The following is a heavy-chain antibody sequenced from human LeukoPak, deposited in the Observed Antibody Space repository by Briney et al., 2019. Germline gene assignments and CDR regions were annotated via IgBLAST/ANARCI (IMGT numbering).Heavy chain of an antibody. Sequence: SVKVSCKASGGTFSSYAISWVRQAPGQGLEWMGGIIPIFGTANYAQKFQGRVPITTDESTSTAYMELSSLRSEDTAVYYCARGELELHYYYYYMDVWGKGTTVTVSS. V-gene: IGHV1-69*05. CDR1: GGTFSSYA. CDR3: ARGELELHYYYYYMDV. J-gene: IGHJ6*03. D-gene: IGHD1-7*01. CDR2: IIPIFGTA.